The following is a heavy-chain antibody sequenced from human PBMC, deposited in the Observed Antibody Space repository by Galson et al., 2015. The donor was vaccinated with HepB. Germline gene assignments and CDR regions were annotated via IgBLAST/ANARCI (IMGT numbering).Heavy chain of an antibody. CDR1: GFTFSSYS. D-gene: IGHD3-10*01. J-gene: IGHJ6*02. CDR3: AREAITMVRGVPVPNYGMDV. V-gene: IGHV3-21*01. Sequence: SLRLSCAASGFTFSSYSMNWVRQAPGKGLEWVPSISSSSSYIYYADSVKGRFTISRDNAKNSLYLQMNSLRAEDTAVYYCAREAITMVRGVPVPNYGMDVWGQGTMVTVSS. CDR2: ISSSSSYI.